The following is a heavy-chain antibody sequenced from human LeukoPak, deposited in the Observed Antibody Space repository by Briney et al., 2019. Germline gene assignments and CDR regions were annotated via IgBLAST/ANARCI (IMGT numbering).Heavy chain of an antibody. D-gene: IGHD6-6*01. J-gene: IGHJ6*03. CDR3: ARDGPGSSSSSYYYYYMDV. V-gene: IGHV4-31*03. Sequence: SQTLSLTCTVSGGSISSGGYYWSWLRQHPGKGLEWIGYIYYSGSTYYNPSLKSRVTISVDTSKNQFSLKLSSVTAADTAVYYCARDGPGSSSSSYYYYYMDVWGKGTTVTVSS. CDR1: GGSISSGGYY. CDR2: IYYSGST.